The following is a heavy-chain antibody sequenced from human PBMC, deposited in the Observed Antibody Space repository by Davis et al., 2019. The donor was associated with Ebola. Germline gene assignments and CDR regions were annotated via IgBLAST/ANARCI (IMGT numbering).Heavy chain of an antibody. CDR1: GFSLSTSGVG. CDR3: AHTKTWIQLSMGAYNWFDP. CDR2: IYWDDDK. V-gene: IGHV2-5*02. J-gene: IGHJ5*02. D-gene: IGHD5-18*01. Sequence: SGPTLVKPTQTLTLTCTFSGFSLSTSGVGVGWIRQPPGKALEWLALIYWDDDKRYSPSLKSRLTITKDTSKNQVVLTMTNMDPVDTATYYCAHTKTWIQLSMGAYNWFDPWGQGTLVTVSS.